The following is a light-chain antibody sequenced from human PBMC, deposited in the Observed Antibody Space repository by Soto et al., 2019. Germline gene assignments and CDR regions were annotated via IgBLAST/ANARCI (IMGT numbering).Light chain of an antibody. CDR3: QQYGSSPT. CDR2: AAS. J-gene: IGKJ1*01. CDR1: QSVSID. Sequence: EIVMTQSPATVPVSPGERVTLSCRASQSVSIDLAWYQQRPGQAPRPLIYAASRRATGTPDRFSGSGSGTDFTLTISRLEPEDFAVYYCQQYGSSPTFGQGTKVDIK. V-gene: IGKV3-20*01.